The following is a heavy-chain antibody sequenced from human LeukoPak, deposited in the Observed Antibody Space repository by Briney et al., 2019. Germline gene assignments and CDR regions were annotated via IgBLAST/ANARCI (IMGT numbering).Heavy chain of an antibody. CDR2: IYSDNT. CDR1: GFTVSTNS. J-gene: IGHJ4*02. D-gene: IGHD4/OR15-4a*01. Sequence: GGSLRLSCTVSGFTVSTNSMSWVRQAPGKGLEWVSFIYSDNTHYSDSVKGRFTISRDNSKNILYLQMNSLRAEDTAVYYCARRAGAYSHPYDYWGQGTLVTVSS. CDR3: ARRAGAYSHPYDY. V-gene: IGHV3-53*01.